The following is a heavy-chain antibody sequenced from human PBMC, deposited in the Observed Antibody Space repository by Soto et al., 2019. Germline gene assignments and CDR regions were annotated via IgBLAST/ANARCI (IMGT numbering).Heavy chain of an antibody. CDR3: ARSPTGWSFDY. CDR1: GFTFSSYD. CDR2: IGSAGDT. Sequence: VGSLRLSCAASGFTFSSYDMHWVRQATGGGLEWVSLIGSAGDTYYSGSVKGRFTISRENAKNSLYLQMNSLRAGDTAVYYCARSPTGWSFDYWGPGTLVTVSS. J-gene: IGHJ4*02. V-gene: IGHV3-13*01. D-gene: IGHD6-19*01.